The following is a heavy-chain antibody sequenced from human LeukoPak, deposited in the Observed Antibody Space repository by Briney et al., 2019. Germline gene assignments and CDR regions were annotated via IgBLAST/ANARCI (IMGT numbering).Heavy chain of an antibody. D-gene: IGHD2-2*01. CDR3: ARCGGIVVVPAAHNYYYYGMDV. CDR1: GDSISSYY. Sequence: SETLSLTCTVSGDSISSYYWSWIRQPPGKGLEWIGYIYYSGSTNYNTSLKSRVTISVDTSKNQFSLKLSSVTAADTAVYYCARCGGIVVVPAAHNYYYYGMDVWGKGTTVTVSS. V-gene: IGHV4-59*01. CDR2: IYYSGST. J-gene: IGHJ6*04.